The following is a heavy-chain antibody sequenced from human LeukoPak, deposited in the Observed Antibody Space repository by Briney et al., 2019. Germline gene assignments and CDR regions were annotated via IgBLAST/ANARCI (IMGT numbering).Heavy chain of an antibody. CDR2: INHSGST. CDR1: GGSFSGYY. V-gene: IGHV4-34*01. D-gene: IGHD6-13*01. CDR3: ARGGAAAGTRLPYYFDY. J-gene: IGHJ4*02. Sequence: PSETLSLTCAVYGGSFSGYYWSWIRQPPGKGLEWIGEINHSGSTNYNPSLKSRVTISVDTSKNQFSLKLSSVTAPDTAVYYCARGGAAAGTRLPYYFDYWGQGTLVTVSS.